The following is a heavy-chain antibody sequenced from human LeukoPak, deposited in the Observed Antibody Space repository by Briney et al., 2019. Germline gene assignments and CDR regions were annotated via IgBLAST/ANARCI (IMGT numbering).Heavy chain of an antibody. CDR2: IFNSGTST. CDR3: AKDMYGDFGGVDY. J-gene: IGHJ4*02. V-gene: IGHV3-23*01. D-gene: IGHD4-17*01. CDR1: GFTFSTYA. Sequence: PGGSLRLSCAASGFTFSTYAMTWVRQAPGKGLEWFSVIFNSGTSTYYADSVKGRFTISRDNSKNTLHLQMSSLRAEDTAVYYCAKDMYGDFGGVDYWGQGTLVTVSS.